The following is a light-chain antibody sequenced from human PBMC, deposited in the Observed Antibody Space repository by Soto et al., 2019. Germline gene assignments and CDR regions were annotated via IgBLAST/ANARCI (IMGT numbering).Light chain of an antibody. Sequence: DIVMTQSPNSLAVSLGERATIHSKSSQSVLYSSNNKNYVSCYQKRPGQPPKLLIYLASTRESGVPDRFSGSGSGTDFTLTISSLQAEDVAVYYCQHYNNTPPTFGVGTKVDIK. CDR2: LAS. CDR3: QHYNNTPPT. V-gene: IGKV4-1*01. J-gene: IGKJ4*01. CDR1: QSVLYSSNNKNY.